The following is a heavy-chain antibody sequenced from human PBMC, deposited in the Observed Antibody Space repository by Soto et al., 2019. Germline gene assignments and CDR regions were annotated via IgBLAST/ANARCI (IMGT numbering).Heavy chain of an antibody. CDR1: GFPFSSYW. CDR2: INSDGSST. J-gene: IGHJ4*02. V-gene: IGHV3-74*01. Sequence: GGSLRLSCAASGFPFSSYWMHWVRQAPGKGLVWVSRINSDGSSTSYADSVKGRFTISRDNAKNTLYLQMNSLTAEDTAVYYCARAISSDTDELWGQGTLVTVSS. CDR3: ARAISSDTDEL. D-gene: IGHD1-7*01.